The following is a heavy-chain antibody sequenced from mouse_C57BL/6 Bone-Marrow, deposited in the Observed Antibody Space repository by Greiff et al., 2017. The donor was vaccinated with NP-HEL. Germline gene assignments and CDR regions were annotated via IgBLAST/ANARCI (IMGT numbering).Heavy chain of an antibody. CDR2: IHPNSGST. J-gene: IGHJ3*01. CDR3: AKGNYGQTPWCAY. Sequence: QVQLQQPGAELVKPGASVKLSCKASGYTFTSYWMHWVKQRPGQGLAWIGMIHPNSGSTNYNEKFKSKATLTVDKSSSTAYMQLSSLTSEDSAVYYCAKGNYGQTPWCAYWGQGTLVTVSA. CDR1: GYTFTSYW. V-gene: IGHV1-64*01. D-gene: IGHD1-1*01.